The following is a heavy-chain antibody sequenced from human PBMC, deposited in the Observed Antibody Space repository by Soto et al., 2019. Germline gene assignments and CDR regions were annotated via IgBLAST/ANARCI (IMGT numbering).Heavy chain of an antibody. V-gene: IGHV4-39*01. J-gene: IGHJ3*02. CDR1: GGSISSSTYY. CDR3: ARHIPLDAFDI. D-gene: IGHD2-21*01. CDR2: IYNSGRT. Sequence: SETLSLTCIVSGGSISSSTYYWGWIRQPPGKGLEWIGSIYNSGRTYYNPSLKSRVTISVDTSKNQFSLKLNSVTAADTAVYYCARHIPLDAFDIWGQGTMVTVSS.